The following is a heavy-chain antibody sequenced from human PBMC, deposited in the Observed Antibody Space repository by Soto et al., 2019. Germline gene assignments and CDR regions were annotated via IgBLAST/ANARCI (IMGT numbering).Heavy chain of an antibody. D-gene: IGHD2-15*01. CDR3: ARRRQLVAALDY. CDR1: GGSISSGDYY. CDR2: IYYSGST. Sequence: SETLSLTCTVSGGSISSGDYYWSWIRQPPGKGLEWIGSIYYSGSTNYNPSLKSRVTISVDTSKNQFSLKVSSLTAADTAVYYCARRRQLVAALDYWGQGTLVTVSS. V-gene: IGHV4-39*01. J-gene: IGHJ4*02.